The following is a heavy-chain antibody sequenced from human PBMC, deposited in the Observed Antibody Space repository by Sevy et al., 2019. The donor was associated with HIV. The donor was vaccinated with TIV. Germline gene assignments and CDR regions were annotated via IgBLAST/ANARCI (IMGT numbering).Heavy chain of an antibody. CDR2: ITYDGSNK. CDR1: GFTFSYYG. Sequence: GGSLRLSCAASGFTFSYYGIHWVRQAPGKGLEWVAFITYDGSNKHYAQSVKGRFTISRDNFENSLYLQMNSLRAEDTAMYYCARDRKVVLVVYAIPFDAFDIWGQGTRVTVSS. J-gene: IGHJ3*02. V-gene: IGHV3-30*02. D-gene: IGHD2-8*02. CDR3: ARDRKVVLVVYAIPFDAFDI.